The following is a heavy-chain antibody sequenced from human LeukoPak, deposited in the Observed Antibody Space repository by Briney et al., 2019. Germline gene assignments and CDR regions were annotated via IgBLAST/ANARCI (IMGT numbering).Heavy chain of an antibody. Sequence: GGSLRLSCAASGFTVSSNYMSWVRQAPGKGLEWVSVIYSGGSTYYADSVKGRFTISRDNSKNTLYLQMNSLRAEDTAVYYCAKFPGSSSGYTDYWGQGTLVTVSS. CDR3: AKFPGSSSGYTDY. V-gene: IGHV3-53*01. J-gene: IGHJ4*02. CDR2: IYSGGST. D-gene: IGHD3-22*01. CDR1: GFTVSSNY.